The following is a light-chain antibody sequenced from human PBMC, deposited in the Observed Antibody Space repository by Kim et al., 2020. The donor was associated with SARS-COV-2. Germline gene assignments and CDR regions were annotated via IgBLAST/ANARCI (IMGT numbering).Light chain of an antibody. CDR3: AAWDASLNGL. Sequence: VLSQPPSASGTPGQRVTISCSGGSSNIGSNTVNWYQQFPGTAPKLLIYSNNRRPSGVPDRFSGSKSGTSASLAISGLQSEDEAVYYCAAWDASLNGLFGGGTKLTVL. V-gene: IGLV1-44*01. J-gene: IGLJ3*02. CDR1: SSNIGSNT. CDR2: SNN.